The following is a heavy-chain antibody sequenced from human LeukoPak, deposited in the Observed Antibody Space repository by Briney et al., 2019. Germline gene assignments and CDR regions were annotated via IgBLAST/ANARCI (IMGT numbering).Heavy chain of an antibody. CDR2: INHSGST. Sequence: PSETLSLTCAVYGGSFSGYYWSWIRQPPGKGLEWIGEINHSGSTNYNPSLKSRATTSVDTSKNQFSLSLSSVTAADTAVYYCARWEVRLNAFEMWGQGTMVTVSS. D-gene: IGHD3-10*01. CDR3: ARWEVRLNAFEM. CDR1: GGSFSGYY. J-gene: IGHJ3*02. V-gene: IGHV4-34*01.